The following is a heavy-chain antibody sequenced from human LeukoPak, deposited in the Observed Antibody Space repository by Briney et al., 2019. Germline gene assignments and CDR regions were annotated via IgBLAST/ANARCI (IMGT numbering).Heavy chain of an antibody. D-gene: IGHD3-10*01. CDR1: GGTFSNYA. Sequence: ASVKVSCKASGGTFSNYAINWVRQAPGQGLEWIGWISAYNGNTNYAQKLQGRVTMTTDTSTSTAYMELRSLRSDDTDVYYCARDKFTYYYGSGSYWFDPWGQGTLVTVSS. J-gene: IGHJ5*02. CDR3: ARDKFTYYYGSGSYWFDP. V-gene: IGHV1-18*01. CDR2: ISAYNGNT.